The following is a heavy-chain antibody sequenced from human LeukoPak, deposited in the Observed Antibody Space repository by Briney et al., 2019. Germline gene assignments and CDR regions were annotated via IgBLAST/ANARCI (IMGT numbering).Heavy chain of an antibody. CDR2: FYSGGGT. V-gene: IGHV4-4*07. Sequence: PSETLSLTCTVSGGSISSYYWSWIRQPAGKGLEWIGRFYSGGGTDYNPSLKSRVTMSVDTSKNQFSLKLSSVTAADTAVYYCARVYSGYDLPGSRANYYFDYWGQGTLVTVSS. CDR3: ARVYSGYDLPGSRANYYFDY. J-gene: IGHJ4*02. CDR1: GGSISSYY. D-gene: IGHD5-12*01.